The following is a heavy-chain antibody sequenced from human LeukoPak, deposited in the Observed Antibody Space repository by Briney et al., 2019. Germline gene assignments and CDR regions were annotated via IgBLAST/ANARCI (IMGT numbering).Heavy chain of an antibody. CDR1: EFTFSSYA. V-gene: IGHV3-23*01. CDR2: ISGSGGST. Sequence: GGSLRLSCEASEFTFSSYAMSWVRQAPGKGLEWVSAISGSGGSTYYADSVKGRFTISRGNSKNTLYLQMNSLRAEDTAVYYCAKDWALYSSGWYYFDYWGQGTLVTVSS. J-gene: IGHJ4*02. D-gene: IGHD6-19*01. CDR3: AKDWALYSSGWYYFDY.